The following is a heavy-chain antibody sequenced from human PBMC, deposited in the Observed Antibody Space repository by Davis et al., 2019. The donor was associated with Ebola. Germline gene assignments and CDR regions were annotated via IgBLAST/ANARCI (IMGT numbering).Heavy chain of an antibody. CDR2: INHSGST. V-gene: IGHV4-4*02. CDR3: ARAYSGSYARFDP. J-gene: IGHJ5*02. CDR1: GGSISSSNW. D-gene: IGHD1-26*01. Sequence: MPSETLSLTCAVSGGSISSSNWWSWVRQPPGKGLEWIGEINHSGSTNYNPSLKSRVTISVDTSKNQFSLKLSSVTAADTAVYYCARAYSGSYARFDPWGQGTLVTVSS.